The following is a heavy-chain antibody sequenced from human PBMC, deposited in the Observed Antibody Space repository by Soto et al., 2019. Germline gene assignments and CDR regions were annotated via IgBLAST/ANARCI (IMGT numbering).Heavy chain of an antibody. V-gene: IGHV4-30-2*01. CDR1: GGSISSHGPA. D-gene: IGHD3-3*01. CDR3: ARATFGVDVSMDV. Sequence: QLQLQQSGSGLVKPSQNLSLTCAVFGGSISSHGPAWSWMRQPPGKGLESIGYIYYSGTAYYNPSLKSRVTISADRSKNQFSLNLSSVTAADTAIYYCARATFGVDVSMDVRGQGATVTVSS. J-gene: IGHJ6*02. CDR2: IYYSGTA.